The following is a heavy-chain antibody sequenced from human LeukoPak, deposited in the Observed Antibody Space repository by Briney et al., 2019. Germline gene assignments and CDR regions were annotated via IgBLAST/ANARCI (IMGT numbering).Heavy chain of an antibody. CDR1: GFTFSNYA. D-gene: IGHD2-15*01. J-gene: IGHJ6*03. V-gene: IGHV3-23*01. CDR2: IIGIGDTT. CDR3: AKDTSAWWYHRAYMNV. Sequence: GGSLRLSCAPSGFTFSNYAMSWVRQAPGGAREGVSEIIGIGDTTFHADSVKGRFTTSRDNSKNALSLQMSGLRVEDSAVYFCAKDTSAWWYHRAYMNVWGTGTTVTVSS.